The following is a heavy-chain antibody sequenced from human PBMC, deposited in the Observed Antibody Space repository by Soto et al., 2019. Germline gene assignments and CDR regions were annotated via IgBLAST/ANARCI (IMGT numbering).Heavy chain of an antibody. V-gene: IGHV3-48*01. CDR2: ISSSSSTI. J-gene: IGHJ3*02. D-gene: IGHD6-13*01. CDR3: ARDGGDSSSWYFAFDI. CDR1: GFTFSSYS. Sequence: EVQLVESGGGLVQPGGSLRLSCAASGFTFSSYSMNWVRQAPGKGLEWVSYISSSSSTIYYADSVKGRFTISRDNAKNSLYLQMNSLRAEDTAVDYCARDGGDSSSWYFAFDIWGQGTMVTVSS.